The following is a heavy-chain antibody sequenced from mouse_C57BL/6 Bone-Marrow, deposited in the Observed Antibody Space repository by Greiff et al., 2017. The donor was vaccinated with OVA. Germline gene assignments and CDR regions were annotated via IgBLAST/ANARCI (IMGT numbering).Heavy chain of an antibody. CDR3: ARLLIPHYYAMDY. CDR2: IYPGSGNT. D-gene: IGHD1-1*01. CDR1: GYTFTDYY. J-gene: IGHJ4*01. Sequence: QVQLKESGAELVRPGASVKLSCKASGYTFTDYYINWVKQRPGQGLEWIARIYPGSGNTYYNEKFKGKATLTAEKSSSTAYMQLSSLTSEDSAVYFCARLLIPHYYAMDYWGQGTSVTVSS. V-gene: IGHV1-76*01.